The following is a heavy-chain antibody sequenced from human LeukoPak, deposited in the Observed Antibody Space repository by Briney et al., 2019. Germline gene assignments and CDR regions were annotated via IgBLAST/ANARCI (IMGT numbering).Heavy chain of an antibody. CDR1: GFNFGDHA. J-gene: IGHJ4*02. CDR2: IRSKLYGGSA. Sequence: QPGRSLRLSCTTSGFNFGDHAMTWVRQAPGKGLQWIGFIRSKLYGGSADYAASVKGRFYMSRDDSMRIVYLEMSSLRTDDTAVYFCARGGSDYINYAYPYWGQGTLVTVSS. CDR3: ARGGSDYINYAYPY. V-gene: IGHV3-49*04. D-gene: IGHD4-11*01.